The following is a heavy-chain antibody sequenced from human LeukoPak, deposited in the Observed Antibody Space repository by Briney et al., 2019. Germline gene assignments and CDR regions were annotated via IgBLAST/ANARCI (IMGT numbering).Heavy chain of an antibody. V-gene: IGHV4-59*01. Sequence: SETLSLTCTVSGGSISSYYWSWIRQPPGKGLEWIGYIYYGGSTNYNPSLKSRVTISVDTSKNQFSLKLSSVTAADTAVYYCARGLRYFDWLLSSEYNWFDPWGQGTLVTVSS. D-gene: IGHD3-9*01. CDR3: ARGLRYFDWLLSSEYNWFDP. CDR2: IYYGGST. J-gene: IGHJ5*02. CDR1: GGSISSYY.